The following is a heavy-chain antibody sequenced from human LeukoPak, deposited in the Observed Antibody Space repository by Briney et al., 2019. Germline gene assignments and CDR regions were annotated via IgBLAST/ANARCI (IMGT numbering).Heavy chain of an antibody. CDR1: GYTFTSYG. CDR3: ARDREAYSSSWYWYYYYYMDV. V-gene: IGHV1-18*01. D-gene: IGHD6-13*01. CDR2: ISAYNGNT. J-gene: IGHJ6*03. Sequence: ASVKVSCKASGYTFTSYGISWVRQAPGQGLEWMGWISAYNGNTNYAQKLQGRVTMTTDTSTSTAYMELRSLRSDDTAVYYCARDREAYSSSWYWYYYYYMDVWGKGTTVTVSS.